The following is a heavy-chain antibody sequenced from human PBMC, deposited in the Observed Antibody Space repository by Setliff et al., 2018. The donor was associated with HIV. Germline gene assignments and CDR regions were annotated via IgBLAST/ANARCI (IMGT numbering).Heavy chain of an antibody. CDR1: GGTFSSYA. CDR3: ARLKL. D-gene: IGHD3-16*01. J-gene: IGHJ4*02. V-gene: IGHV1-69-2*01. Sequence: ASVKVSCKASGGTFSSYAISWVQQVPGKGLEWMGRVDPDDGETIYAEKFQDRVTISADTSTDTAYLELSSLRSDDTAVYYCARLKLWGQGTLVTVSS. CDR2: VDPDDGET.